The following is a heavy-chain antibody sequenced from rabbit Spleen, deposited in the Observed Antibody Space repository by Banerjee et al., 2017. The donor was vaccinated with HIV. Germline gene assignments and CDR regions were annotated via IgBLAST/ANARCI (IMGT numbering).Heavy chain of an antibody. CDR1: GLDVSNYW. J-gene: IGHJ4*01. Sequence: QSLEESGGGLVKPGGTLTLTCKGSGLDVSNYWMCWVRQAPGKGPEWIACIYAGDGSTDYARWVNGRFTVSKTSSTVDLKMTSLTAADTATYFCARDKELEIWGYEFNLWGPGNLVTVS. CDR2: IYAGDGST. D-gene: IGHD3-1*01. V-gene: IGHV1S43*01. CDR3: ARDKELEIWGYEFNL.